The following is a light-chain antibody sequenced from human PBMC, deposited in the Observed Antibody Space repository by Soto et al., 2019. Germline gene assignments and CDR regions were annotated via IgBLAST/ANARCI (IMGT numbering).Light chain of an antibody. V-gene: IGKV3-15*01. Sequence: EIIMTQSPATLSVSPGEGATLSCRTSHSISTNLAWYQHKRGQSPRLLVYGASTRATGVPARFSGSGSGAEFTLSISSLQSEDFAVYYCQQRNDWPLTFGGGTKVEIK. CDR3: QQRNDWPLT. CDR1: HSISTN. J-gene: IGKJ4*01. CDR2: GAS.